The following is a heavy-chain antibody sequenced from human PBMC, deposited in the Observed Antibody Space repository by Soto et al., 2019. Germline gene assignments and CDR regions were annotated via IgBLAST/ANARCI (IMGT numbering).Heavy chain of an antibody. CDR3: AKDSIVLMVYAASDY. Sequence: GSLRLSCAASGFTFSSYAMGGVRQAPGKGLEWVSAISGSGGSTYYADAVKGRFTISRDNSKNTLYLQMNSLRPENTAVYYCAKDSIVLMVYAASDYWGQGTLVAVSS. V-gene: IGHV3-23*01. J-gene: IGHJ4*02. CDR1: GFTFSSYA. D-gene: IGHD2-8*01. CDR2: ISGSGGST.